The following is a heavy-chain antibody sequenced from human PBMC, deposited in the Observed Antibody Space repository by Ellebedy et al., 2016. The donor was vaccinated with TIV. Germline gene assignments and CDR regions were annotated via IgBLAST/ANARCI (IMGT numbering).Heavy chain of an antibody. V-gene: IGHV3-23*01. CDR3: AKTSNRCSGGSCYYPDY. Sequence: GESLKISCAASGFIFSDYYMTWIRQAPGKGLEWVSAISGSGGSTYYADSVKGRFTISRDNSKNTLYLQMNSLRAEDTAVYYCAKTSNRCSGGSCYYPDYWGQGTLVTVSS. CDR2: ISGSGGST. CDR1: GFIFSDYY. J-gene: IGHJ4*02. D-gene: IGHD2-15*01.